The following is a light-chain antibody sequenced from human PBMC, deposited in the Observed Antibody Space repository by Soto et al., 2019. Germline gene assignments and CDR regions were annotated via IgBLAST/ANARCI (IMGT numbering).Light chain of an antibody. CDR1: SSDVGGYSF. J-gene: IGLJ2*01. Sequence: QSALTQPRSVSGSPGQSVTISCTGTSSDVGGYSFVSWYQQHPGKAPKLMIYGVSKRPSGVPDRFSGSKSGNTASLTISGLQAEDEADYYCCSYAGSDPDVFGGGTKLTVL. CDR2: GVS. CDR3: CSYAGSDPDV. V-gene: IGLV2-11*01.